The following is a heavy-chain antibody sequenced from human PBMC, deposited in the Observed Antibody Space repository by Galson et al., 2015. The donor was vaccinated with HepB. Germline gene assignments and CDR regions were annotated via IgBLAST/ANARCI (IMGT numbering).Heavy chain of an antibody. CDR3: ATNLYCTSSSCSNDP. Sequence: SLRLSCAASGFTFSGSTIHWVRQASGKGLEWIGRIRTKANTYATSYAASVKGRFTISRDDSENTAYLLMSSLKTDDTAVYYCATNLYCTSSSCSNDPWGQGTLVTVSS. D-gene: IGHD2-2*01. V-gene: IGHV3-73*01. CDR1: GFTFSGST. CDR2: IRTKANTYAT. J-gene: IGHJ5*02.